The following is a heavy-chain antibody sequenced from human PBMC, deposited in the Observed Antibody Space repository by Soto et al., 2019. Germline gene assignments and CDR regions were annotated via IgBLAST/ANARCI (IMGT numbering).Heavy chain of an antibody. Sequence: PGGSLRLSCAASGFTFSSYSMNWVRQAPGKGLEWVSSISSSSSYIYYADSVKGRFTISRDNAKNSLYLQMNSLRAEDTAVYYCARYATGWFGELLSWVGAFDIWGQGTMVTVSS. J-gene: IGHJ3*02. CDR3: ARYATGWFGELLSWVGAFDI. V-gene: IGHV3-21*01. CDR2: ISSSSSYI. CDR1: GFTFSSYS. D-gene: IGHD3-10*01.